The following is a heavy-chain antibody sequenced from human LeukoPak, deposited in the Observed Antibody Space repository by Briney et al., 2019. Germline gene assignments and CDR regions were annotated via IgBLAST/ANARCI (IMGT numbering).Heavy chain of an antibody. CDR2: IWYDGSNK. J-gene: IGHJ3*02. Sequence: PGGSLRLSCAASGFTFSSYGMHWVRQAPGKGLEWVAVIWYDGSNKYYADSVKGRFTISRDNSKNTLYLQMNSLRAEDTAAYYCARDGGERWLQSRSGAFDIWGQGTMVTVSS. V-gene: IGHV3-33*01. D-gene: IGHD5-24*01. CDR3: ARDGGERWLQSRSGAFDI. CDR1: GFTFSSYG.